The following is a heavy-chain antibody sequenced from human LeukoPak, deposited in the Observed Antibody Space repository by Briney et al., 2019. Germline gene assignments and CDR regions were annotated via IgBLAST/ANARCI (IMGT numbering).Heavy chain of an antibody. CDR2: IYYTGST. V-gene: IGHV4-59*12. CDR3: ARTSATGGTFFDY. CDR1: GDSITSYY. D-gene: IGHD1-26*01. J-gene: IGHJ4*02. Sequence: SETLSLTCIVSGDSITSYYWSWIRQPPGKGLEWIGYIYYTGSTNYNPSLKSRITISLDTSKNQFSLNLSSVTAADTAVYYCARTSATGGTFFDYWGQGTLVTVSS.